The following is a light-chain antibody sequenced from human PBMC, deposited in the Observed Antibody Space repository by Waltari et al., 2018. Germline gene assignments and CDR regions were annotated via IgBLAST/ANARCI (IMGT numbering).Light chain of an antibody. V-gene: IGLV2-14*03. CDR1: SIDSGGHSY. J-gene: IGLJ2*01. CDR2: DVN. Sequence: SALTQPDSVSGSPGQSITISCSGISIDSGGHSYVSWYQQHPGKAPKVIIYDVNNRPSGVSNRFSGSKSGSSASLTISGLQAEDEADYYCSSFTSSTTGIFGGGTKVTVL. CDR3: SSFTSSTTGI.